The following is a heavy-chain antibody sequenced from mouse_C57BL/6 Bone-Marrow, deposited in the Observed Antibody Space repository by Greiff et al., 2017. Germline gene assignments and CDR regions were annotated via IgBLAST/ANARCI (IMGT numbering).Heavy chain of an antibody. V-gene: IGHV5-17*01. CDR3: ARVTTVVARGYFDY. D-gene: IGHD1-1*01. CDR1: GFTFSDYG. J-gene: IGHJ2*01. Sequence: EVQLVESGGGLVKPGGSLKLSCAASGFTFSDYGMHWVRQAPEKGLEWVAYISSGSSTIYYADTVKGRFTISRDNAKNTLFLQMTSLRSEDTAMYYCARVTTVVARGYFDYWGQGTTLTVSS. CDR2: ISSGSSTI.